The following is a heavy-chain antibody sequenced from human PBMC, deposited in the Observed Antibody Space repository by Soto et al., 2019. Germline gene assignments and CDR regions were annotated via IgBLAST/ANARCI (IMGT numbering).Heavy chain of an antibody. D-gene: IGHD2-21*01. CDR2: IYSGGTT. V-gene: IGHV3-53*01. Sequence: GGSLRLSCAAPGFTVGSDYMSWVRQAPGKGLEWVSIIYSGGTTYYADSVKGRFTISRDNSKNTLYLQMNSLRAEDTAVYYCARDHHCGGDRWGQGTLVTVSS. CDR1: GFTVGSDY. J-gene: IGHJ5*02. CDR3: ARDHHCGGDR.